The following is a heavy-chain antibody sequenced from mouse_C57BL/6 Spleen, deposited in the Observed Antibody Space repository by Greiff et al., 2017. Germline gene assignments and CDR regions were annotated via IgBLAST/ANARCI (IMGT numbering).Heavy chain of an antibody. CDR3: ARDRFMDY. CDR2: ISDGGSYT. V-gene: IGHV5-4*01. Sequence: EVQLVESGGGLVKPGGSLKLSCAASGFTFSSYAMSWVRQTPEKRLEWVATISDGGSYTYYPDNVKGRFTISRDNAKNNLYLQMSHLKSEDTAMYYCARDRFMDYWGQGTSVTVSS. J-gene: IGHJ4*01. CDR1: GFTFSSYA.